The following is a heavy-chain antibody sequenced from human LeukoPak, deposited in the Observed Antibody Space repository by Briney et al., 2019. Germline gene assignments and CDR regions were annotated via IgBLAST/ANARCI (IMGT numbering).Heavy chain of an antibody. D-gene: IGHD2-15*01. V-gene: IGHV3-23*01. Sequence: GGSLRLSCAASGFTFSSYAMSWVRQAPGKGLEWVSAISGNGGSTYYADSVKGRFTISRDNSKNTLYLQMNSLRAEGTAVYYCAKDGSRYCSGGSCLYGMDVWGQGTTVTVSS. CDR3: AKDGSRYCSGGSCLYGMDV. J-gene: IGHJ6*02. CDR1: GFTFSSYA. CDR2: ISGNGGST.